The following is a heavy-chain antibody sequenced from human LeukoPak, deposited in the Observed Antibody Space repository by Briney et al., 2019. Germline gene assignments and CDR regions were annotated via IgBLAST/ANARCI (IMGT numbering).Heavy chain of an antibody. CDR1: GFTVSSNY. V-gene: IGHV3-66*01. D-gene: IGHD1-7*01. CDR3: ARARNYGNFDY. CDR2: IYSGGSI. Sequence: PGGSLRLSCAASGFTVSSNYMSWVRQAPGKGLEWVSVIYSGGSIYYADSVKGRFTISRDNSKNTLYLQMNSLRAEDTAVYYCARARNYGNFDYWGQGTLVTVSS. J-gene: IGHJ4*02.